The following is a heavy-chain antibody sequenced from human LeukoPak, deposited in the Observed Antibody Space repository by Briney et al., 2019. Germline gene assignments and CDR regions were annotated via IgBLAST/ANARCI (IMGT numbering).Heavy chain of an antibody. CDR2: IIPILGIA. Sequence: GASVKVSCKASGGTFSSYAISWVRQAPGQGLKWMGRIIPILGIANYAQKFQGRATITADKSTSTAYMELRSLRSEDTAVYYCARSVVANEENWFDPWGQGTLVTVSS. V-gene: IGHV1-69*04. CDR3: ARSVVANEENWFDP. J-gene: IGHJ5*02. D-gene: IGHD5-12*01. CDR1: GGTFSSYA.